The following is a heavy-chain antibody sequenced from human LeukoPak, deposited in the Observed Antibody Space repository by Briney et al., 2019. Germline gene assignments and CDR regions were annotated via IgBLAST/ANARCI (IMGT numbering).Heavy chain of an antibody. D-gene: IGHD5-18*01. J-gene: IGHJ4*02. CDR3: ARIYSRGFDY. CDR1: GGSFSGYY. CDR2: INHSGST. V-gene: IGHV4-34*01. Sequence: SETLSLTCAVYGGSFSGYYWSWIRQPPGKGLEWIGEINHSGSTNYNPSLKGRVTISVDTSKNQFSLKLSSVTAADTAVYYCARIYSRGFDYWGQGTLVTVSP.